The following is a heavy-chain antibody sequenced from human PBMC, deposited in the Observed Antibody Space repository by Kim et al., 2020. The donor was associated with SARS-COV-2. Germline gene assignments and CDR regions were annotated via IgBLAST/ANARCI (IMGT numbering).Heavy chain of an antibody. CDR2: ISGSGDNT. D-gene: IGHD2-2*01. V-gene: IGHV3-23*01. J-gene: IGHJ4*02. CDR3: AKGRGRSTPSCFHY. Sequence: GGSLRLSCAASGFAFSNYAMTWVRQAPGRGLEWVSSISGSGDNTLYADSVKGRFTISRDNSNNTLYLQPNSLRADDTAVSYCAKGRGRSTPSCFHYWGPG. CDR1: GFAFSNYA.